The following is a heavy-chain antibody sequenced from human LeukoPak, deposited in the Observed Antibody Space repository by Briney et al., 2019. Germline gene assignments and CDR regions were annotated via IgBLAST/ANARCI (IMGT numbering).Heavy chain of an antibody. D-gene: IGHD4-17*01. J-gene: IGHJ3*02. CDR1: GFTFSSYA. V-gene: IGHV3-23*01. Sequence: GSLRLSCAASGFTFSSYAMSWVRQAPGKGLEWVSSISWSGGSTYYADSVKGRFTISRDNSKTPLYLRMNSLRAEDTAVYYCAKDRYGDYRDAFDIWGQGTMVTVSS. CDR3: AKDRYGDYRDAFDI. CDR2: ISWSGGST.